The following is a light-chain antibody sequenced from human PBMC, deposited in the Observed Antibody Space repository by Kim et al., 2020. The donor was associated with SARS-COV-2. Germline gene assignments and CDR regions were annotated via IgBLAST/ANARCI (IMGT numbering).Light chain of an antibody. CDR3: AAWDDSLNGLV. V-gene: IGLV1-44*01. CDR1: IFNIRIHP. Sequence: GHGVTSSGSGNIFNIRIHPVHWYQQFPQTTPKLLIHTNDQRPSGVPDRFSGSKSGTSASLAISGLQSADEADYYCAAWDDSLNGLVFGGGTKVTVL. CDR2: TND. J-gene: IGLJ2*01.